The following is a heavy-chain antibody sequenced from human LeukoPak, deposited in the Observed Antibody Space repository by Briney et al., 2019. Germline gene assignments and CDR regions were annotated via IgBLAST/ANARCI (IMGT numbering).Heavy chain of an antibody. CDR1: GYTFTDYY. J-gene: IGHJ5*02. Sequence: ASVKVSCKASGYTFTDYYIHWVRQAPGQGLEWMGWINPNSGDTNYAQKFQGRVTVTRDTSISTAYMELSRLRSDDTAVYYCARDVNYDILTGQAWFDPWGQGTLVTVSS. V-gene: IGHV1-2*02. D-gene: IGHD3-9*01. CDR3: ARDVNYDILTGQAWFDP. CDR2: INPNSGDT.